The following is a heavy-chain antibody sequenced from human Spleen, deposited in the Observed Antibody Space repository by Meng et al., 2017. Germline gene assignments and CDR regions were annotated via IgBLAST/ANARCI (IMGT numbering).Heavy chain of an antibody. Sequence: SETLSLTCAVSGYSISSGYYWGWIRQPPGKGLEWIGSIYHSGSTHYNPSLKSRVTISVDTSKNQFSLKLSSVTAADTAVYYCARNSPAARRAFDYWGQGTLVTVSS. CDR3: ARNSPAARRAFDY. V-gene: IGHV4-38-2*01. D-gene: IGHD6-6*01. CDR1: GYSISSGYY. CDR2: IYHSGST. J-gene: IGHJ4*02.